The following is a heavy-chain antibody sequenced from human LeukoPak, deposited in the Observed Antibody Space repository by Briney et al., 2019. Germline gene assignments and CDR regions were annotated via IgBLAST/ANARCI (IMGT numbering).Heavy chain of an antibody. J-gene: IGHJ2*01. D-gene: IGHD3-10*02. CDR1: GFTFNNYA. Sequence: GGSLRLSCAASGFTFNNYAMSWVRQPRARGLEWVSVISGSGGSTYYADSVKGRFTISRDNSKNTLYLQMNSLRADDTAVYYCAKALRNYVSYWYFDLWGRGTLVTVSS. CDR2: ISGSGGST. CDR3: AKALRNYVSYWYFDL. V-gene: IGHV3-23*01.